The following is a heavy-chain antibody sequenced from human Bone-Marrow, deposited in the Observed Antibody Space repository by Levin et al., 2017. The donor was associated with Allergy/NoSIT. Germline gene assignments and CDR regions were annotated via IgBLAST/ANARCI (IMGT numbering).Heavy chain of an antibody. CDR3: AREGYGTMKY. CDR2: ISGDGKIV. V-gene: IGHV3-33*05. Sequence: HSGGSLRLSCETSGFTFRNYIFYWVRQTPGQGLQWLASISGDGKIVEYTLSVQGRFIISRDNLNQTLFLDMKSLRVEDTAIYHCAREGYGTMKYWGQGTSVTVS. J-gene: IGHJ1*01. D-gene: IGHD1-14*01. CDR1: GFTFRNYI.